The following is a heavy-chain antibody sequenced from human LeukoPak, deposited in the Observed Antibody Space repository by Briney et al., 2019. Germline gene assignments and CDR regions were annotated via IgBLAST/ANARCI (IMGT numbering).Heavy chain of an antibody. V-gene: IGHV3-21*01. CDR3: ARGRVVVVAATPWFDY. Sequence: PGGSLRLSCAASGVTFSSYEMNWVRQAPGKGLEWFSSISSSSSYIYYADSVKGRFTLSRDNAKNSLYLQMNSLRAEDTAVYYCARGRVVVVAATPWFDYWGQGTLVTVSS. CDR2: ISSSSSYI. CDR1: GVTFSSYE. J-gene: IGHJ4*02. D-gene: IGHD2-15*01.